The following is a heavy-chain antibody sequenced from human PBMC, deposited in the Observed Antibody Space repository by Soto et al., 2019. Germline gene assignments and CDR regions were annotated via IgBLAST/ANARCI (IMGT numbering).Heavy chain of an antibody. CDR1: GVTFSGYG. V-gene: IGHV3-30*18. J-gene: IGHJ4*02. D-gene: IGHD3-10*01. CDR2: ISHSGRKE. Sequence: WGTLRLSCGVSGVTFSGYGMHWVRQAPGKGLDWLAVISHSGRKEYYADSVRGRFTISRDNSNNTLFLQMSSLRPEDTSVYYCAKDTTDRYGSGRHHECWGQGISVTVSS. CDR3: AKDTTDRYGSGRHHEC.